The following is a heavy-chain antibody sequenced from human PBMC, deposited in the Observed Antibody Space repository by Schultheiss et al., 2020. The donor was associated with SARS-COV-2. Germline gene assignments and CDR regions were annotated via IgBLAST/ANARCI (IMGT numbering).Heavy chain of an antibody. CDR2: IYSGGST. D-gene: IGHD3-10*01. CDR1: GFTVSSNY. Sequence: GGSLRLSCAASGFTVSSNYMSWVRQAPGKGLEWVSVIYSGGSTYYADSVKGRFTISRDNAKNSLYQQMNSLRAEDTAVYYCAGYYYGSGSPRDYWGQGTLVTVSS. J-gene: IGHJ4*02. CDR3: AGYYYGSGSPRDY. V-gene: IGHV3-53*01.